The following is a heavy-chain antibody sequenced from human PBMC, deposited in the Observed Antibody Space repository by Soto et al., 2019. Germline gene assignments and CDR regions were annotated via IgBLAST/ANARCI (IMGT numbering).Heavy chain of an antibody. CDR3: ATAERTLVGATGTGFQFDY. Sequence: ASVKVSCKASGYTFTGYYMHWVRQAPGQGLEWMGWINPNSGGTNYAQKFQGWVTMSRDTSISTAYMELSRLRSDDTAVYYCATAERTLVGATGTGFQFDYWGQGTLVTVSS. CDR2: INPNSGGT. J-gene: IGHJ4*02. V-gene: IGHV1-2*04. CDR1: GYTFTGYY. D-gene: IGHD1-26*01.